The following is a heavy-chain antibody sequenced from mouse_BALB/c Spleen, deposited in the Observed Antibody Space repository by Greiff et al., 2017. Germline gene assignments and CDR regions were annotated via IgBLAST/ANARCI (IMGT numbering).Heavy chain of an antibody. J-gene: IGHJ4*01. CDR2: ISSGGSYT. D-gene: IGHD1-1*01. CDR3: ARRAYYGSSYYYAMDY. CDR1: GFTFSSYA. V-gene: IGHV5-9-3*01. Sequence: EVQLVESGGGLVKPGGSLKLSCAASGFTFSSYAMSWVRQTPEKRLEWVATISSGGSYTYYPDSVKGRFTISRDNAKNTLYLQMSSLRSEDTAMYYCARRAYYGSSYYYAMDYWGQGTSVTVSS.